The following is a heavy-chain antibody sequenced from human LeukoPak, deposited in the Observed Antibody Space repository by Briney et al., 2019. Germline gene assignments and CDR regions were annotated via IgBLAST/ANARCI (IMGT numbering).Heavy chain of an antibody. Sequence: TGGSLRLSCAASGFTFDRYVMTWVRQAPGEGLEWVSGISGSGNSTHYADSVKGRITISRDNFMNTLYLQLNGLRVEDTAIYYCARDKAFDWFYYDYGMDVWGQGTTVTVSS. CDR2: ISGSGNST. J-gene: IGHJ6*02. CDR1: GFTFDRYV. D-gene: IGHD3-9*01. CDR3: ARDKAFDWFYYDYGMDV. V-gene: IGHV3-23*01.